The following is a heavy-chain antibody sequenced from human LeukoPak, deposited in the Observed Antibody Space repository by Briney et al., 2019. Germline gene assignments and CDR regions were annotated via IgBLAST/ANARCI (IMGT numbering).Heavy chain of an antibody. CDR2: INPSDGDR. V-gene: IGHV1-46*01. CDR3: AKDGGSYSADY. J-gene: IGHJ4*02. D-gene: IGHD3-10*01. CDR1: GYTFTTYK. Sequence: AASVNVSCKASGYTFTTYKMHSVRQAPGQGLEWVGIINPSDGDRRNAQKFQGRVTMTRDTSTSTVYMELSSVRSEDTAVYYCAKDGGSYSADYWGQGTLVTVSS.